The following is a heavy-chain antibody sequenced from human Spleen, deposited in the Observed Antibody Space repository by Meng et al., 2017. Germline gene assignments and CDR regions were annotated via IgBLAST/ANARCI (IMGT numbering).Heavy chain of an antibody. Sequence: GYGAGRVRPSETLFLTFTVSGGSVSSGSYYWSWIRQPPGKGLEWIGYIYYSGSTNYNPSLKSRVTISVDTSKNQFSLKLSSGTAADTAVYYCARDYDILTGLGGFDPWGQGTLVTVSS. CDR3: ARDYDILTGLGGFDP. J-gene: IGHJ5*02. D-gene: IGHD3-9*01. CDR1: GGSVSSGSYY. CDR2: IYYSGST. V-gene: IGHV4-61*01.